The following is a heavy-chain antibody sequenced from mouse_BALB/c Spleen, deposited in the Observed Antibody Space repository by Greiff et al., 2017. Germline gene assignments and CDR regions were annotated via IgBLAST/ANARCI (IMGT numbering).Heavy chain of an antibody. D-gene: IGHD2-14*01. V-gene: IGHV7-3*02. CDR1: GFTFTDYY. CDR3: ARDEELGIFAY. J-gene: IGHJ3*01. CDR2: IRNKANGYTT. Sequence: EVNLVESGGGLVQPGGSLRLSCATSGFTFTDYYMSWVRQPPGKALEWLGFIRNKANGYTTEKSTSVKGRFTISRDNSQSILYLHMNTLRAEDSATYYCARDEELGIFAYWGQGTLVTVSA.